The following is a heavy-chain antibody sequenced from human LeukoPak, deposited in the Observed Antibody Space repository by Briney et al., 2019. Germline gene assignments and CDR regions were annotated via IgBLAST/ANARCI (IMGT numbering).Heavy chain of an antibody. V-gene: IGHV4-59*08. CDR1: GGSISSYY. CDR2: IYYSGST. Sequence: SETLSLTCTVSGGSISSYYWSWIRQPPGKGLEWIGYIYYSGSTNYNPSLKSRVTISVDTSKNQFSLKLSSVTAADTAVYYCAANGYSSILDYWGQGTLVTVSS. D-gene: IGHD6-13*01. J-gene: IGHJ4*02. CDR3: AANGYSSILDY.